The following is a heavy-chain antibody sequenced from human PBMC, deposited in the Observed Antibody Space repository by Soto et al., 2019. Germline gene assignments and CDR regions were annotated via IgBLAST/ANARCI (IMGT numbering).Heavy chain of an antibody. D-gene: IGHD3-22*01. Sequence: QVLLVQSGAEVKKPGASAKVSCKASGYTFTSYGISWVRQAPGQGLEWMGWISAYSSNTTYAHKLQGRVTMTTDASTRTAYMELRSLRSDDTAIYYCASGSITTSGYSEGAFAYWGQGTLVTVSS. V-gene: IGHV1-18*01. CDR2: ISAYSSNT. CDR3: ASGSITTSGYSEGAFAY. J-gene: IGHJ4*02. CDR1: GYTFTSYG.